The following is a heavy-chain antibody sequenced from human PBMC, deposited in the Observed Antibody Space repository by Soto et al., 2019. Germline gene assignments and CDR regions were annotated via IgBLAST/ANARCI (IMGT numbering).Heavy chain of an antibody. D-gene: IGHD2-2*02. J-gene: IGHJ3*02. CDR1: GFTFRSYG. CDR2: IADRGSPT. CDR3: ADYCSSTSCYREDAFDI. V-gene: IGHV3-23*01. Sequence: GGSLRLSCAASGFTFRSYGMSWVRQAPGKGLEWVSIIADRGSPTFYADSVKGRFTISRDNSKNTLYLQMNSLRAEDTAVYYCADYCSSTSCYREDAFDIWGQGTMVTVSS.